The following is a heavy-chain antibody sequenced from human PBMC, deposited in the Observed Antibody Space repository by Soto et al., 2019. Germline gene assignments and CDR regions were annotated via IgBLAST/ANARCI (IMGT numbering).Heavy chain of an antibody. CDR1: GYTFTSYD. CDR2: MNPNSGNT. D-gene: IGHD3-3*01. CDR3: ARGGSTIFGVVIYYYYYGMDV. Sequence: GASVKVSCKASGYTFTSYDINWVRQATGQGLEWMGWMNPNSGNTGYAQKFQGRVTMTRNTSISTAYMELSSPRSEDTAVYYCARGGSTIFGVVIYYYYYGMDVWGQGTTVTVSS. J-gene: IGHJ6*02. V-gene: IGHV1-8*01.